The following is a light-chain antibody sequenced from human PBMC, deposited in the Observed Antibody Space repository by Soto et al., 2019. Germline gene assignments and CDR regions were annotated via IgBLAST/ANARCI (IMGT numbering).Light chain of an antibody. CDR2: DVS. V-gene: IGKV1-5*01. Sequence: DIPMTQSPSTLSASVGDRVTITCRASQSISSWLAWYQQKPEKAPKLLMYDVSSLESGVPSRFSGSGSGTEFTLTISSLQPDDFATYYSQQYNSYPFPFCPGTKVDIK. CDR3: QQYNSYPFP. J-gene: IGKJ3*01. CDR1: QSISSW.